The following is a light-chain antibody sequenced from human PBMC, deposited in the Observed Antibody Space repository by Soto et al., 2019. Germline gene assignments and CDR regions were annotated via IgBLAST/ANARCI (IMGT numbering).Light chain of an antibody. Sequence: EVVLTQSPATLSLSPGERATLSCRASESVFGYLAWYQHKPGQAPRLLIYGASTRATGIPARFSGSGSGTEFTLTISSLQSEDFAVYYCHQYDNWPKTFGQGTRLEIK. CDR1: ESVFGY. CDR2: GAS. J-gene: IGKJ5*01. CDR3: HQYDNWPKT. V-gene: IGKV3-15*01.